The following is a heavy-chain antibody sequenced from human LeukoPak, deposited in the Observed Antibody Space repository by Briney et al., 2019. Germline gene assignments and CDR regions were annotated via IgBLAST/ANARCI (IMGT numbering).Heavy chain of an antibody. J-gene: IGHJ5*02. CDR3: ARGERGTGTSPTWWFDP. Sequence: PGGSLRLSCAASGFTFSSYSMNWVRQAPGKGLEWVSSISSSSSYIYYADSVKGRFTISRDNAKNSLYLQMNSLRAEDTAVYYCARGERGTGTSPTWWFDPWGQGTLVTVSS. V-gene: IGHV3-21*01. D-gene: IGHD1-7*01. CDR1: GFTFSSYS. CDR2: ISSSSSYI.